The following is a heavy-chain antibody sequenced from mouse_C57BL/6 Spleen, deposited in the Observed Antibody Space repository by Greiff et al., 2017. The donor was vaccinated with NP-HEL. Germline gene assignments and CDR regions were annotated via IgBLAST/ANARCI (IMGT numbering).Heavy chain of an antibody. CDR3: ARWRNWDYAMDY. J-gene: IGHJ4*01. Sequence: QVQLQQPGTELVKPGASVKLSCKASGYTFTSYWMHWVKQRPGQGLEWIGNINPCNGGTNYNEKFKSKATLTVDKSSSTAYMQLSSLTSEDSAVYYCARWRNWDYAMDYWGQGTSVTVSS. V-gene: IGHV1-53*01. D-gene: IGHD4-1*01. CDR1: GYTFTSYW. CDR2: INPCNGGT.